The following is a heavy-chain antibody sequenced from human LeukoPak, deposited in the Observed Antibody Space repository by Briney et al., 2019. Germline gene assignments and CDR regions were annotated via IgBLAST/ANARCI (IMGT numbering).Heavy chain of an antibody. CDR3: VKDYCSGDRHHPFLGFDY. V-gene: IGHV3-7*01. Sequence: GGSLRLSCVASGFTFSGYCMGWVRQAPGKGLEWVADIKEDGSTKDYVDSVKGRFIISRDNAKNSLFLQMNSLRDGDTAVYYCVKDYCSGDRHHPFLGFDYWGQGALVTVPS. J-gene: IGHJ4*02. CDR2: IKEDGSTK. D-gene: IGHD2-15*01. CDR1: GFTFSGYC.